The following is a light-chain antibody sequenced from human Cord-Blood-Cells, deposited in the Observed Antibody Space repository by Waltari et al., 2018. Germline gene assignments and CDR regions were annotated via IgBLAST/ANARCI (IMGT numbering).Light chain of an antibody. J-gene: IGLJ2*01. CDR3: QTWGTGIHVV. V-gene: IGLV4-69*01. CDR2: LNSDGSH. CDR1: SGHSSYA. Sequence: QLVLTQSPSASASLGASVKLTCTLSSGHSSYAIAWHQQQPEKGPRSLMKLNSDGSHSKGGGIPDRFSGSSSGAERYLTISSLQSEDEADYYCQTWGTGIHVVFGGGTKLTVL.